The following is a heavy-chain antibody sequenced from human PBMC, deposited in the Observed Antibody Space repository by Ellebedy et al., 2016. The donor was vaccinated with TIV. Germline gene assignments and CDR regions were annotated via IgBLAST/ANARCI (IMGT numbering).Heavy chain of an antibody. CDR1: GGSLSGYY. J-gene: IGHJ4*02. CDR2: IHNNGDT. CDR3: ARHGKSGSYSPYFDY. Sequence: MPSETLSLTFTVSGGSLSGYYWSWIRQPPGKGLEWIAYIHNNGDTYYNPSLKSRVTISLDASKKQFSLKMSSVTATDTALFYCARHGKSGSYSPYFDYWGQGTLVTVSP. D-gene: IGHD1-26*01. V-gene: IGHV4-59*08.